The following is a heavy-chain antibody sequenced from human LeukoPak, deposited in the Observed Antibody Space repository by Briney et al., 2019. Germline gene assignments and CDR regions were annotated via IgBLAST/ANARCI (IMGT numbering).Heavy chain of an antibody. CDR3: ATEGETKWLHRGNY. D-gene: IGHD5-24*01. CDR2: FDPEDGET. J-gene: IGHJ4*02. V-gene: IGHV1-24*01. CDR1: GYTFTGYY. Sequence: ASVKVSCKASGYTFTGYYMHWVRQAPGKGLEWMGGFDPEDGETIYAQKFQGRVTMTEDTSTDTAYMELSSLRSEDTAVYYCATEGETKWLHRGNYWGQGTLVTVSS.